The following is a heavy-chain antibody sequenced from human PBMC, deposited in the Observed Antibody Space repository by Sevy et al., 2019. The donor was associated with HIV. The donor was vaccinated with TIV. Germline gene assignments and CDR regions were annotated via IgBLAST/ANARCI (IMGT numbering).Heavy chain of an antibody. V-gene: IGHV3-30-3*01. Sequence: GGSLRLSCAASGFNFRTHAMHWVRHAPGRGLEWVAVISYAGDTKYNTDSVKGRFTISRDNSKNTLFLHMNSLRPEDTAVNYCARDSGYSPYDYPGNYWGQGTLVTVSS. D-gene: IGHD5-12*01. CDR3: ARDSGYSPYDYPGNY. CDR2: ISYAGDTK. CDR1: GFNFRTHA. J-gene: IGHJ4*02.